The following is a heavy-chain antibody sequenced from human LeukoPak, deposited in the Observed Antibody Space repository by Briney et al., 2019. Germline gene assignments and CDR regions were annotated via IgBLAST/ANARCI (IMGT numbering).Heavy chain of an antibody. Sequence: ASVKVSCKTSGYLFTGFYIHWVRQVPGQGLEWMGWINPNSGDTKSAPKFQGRVAMTRVTSINTAYMEMSGLTLDDTAIYYCAKRGGALSHWGQGTPVTVTS. V-gene: IGHV1-2*02. D-gene: IGHD2-21*01. CDR1: GYLFTGFY. CDR2: INPNSGDT. CDR3: AKRGGALSH. J-gene: IGHJ4*02.